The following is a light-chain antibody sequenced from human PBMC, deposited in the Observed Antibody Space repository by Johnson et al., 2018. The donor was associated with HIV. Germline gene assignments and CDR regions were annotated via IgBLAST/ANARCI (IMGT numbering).Light chain of an antibody. CDR2: EDN. V-gene: IGLV1-51*02. CDR3: ATWDSSLGAHYV. CDR1: SSNIENNY. Sequence: QSMLTQPPSVSAAPGQKVTISCSGSSSNIENNYVSWYQQLPGTAPKLLIYEDNRRPSGTPDRFYGSKSGTSATLGITGLQTGDEADYYCATWDSSLGAHYVFGTGTKVTVL. J-gene: IGLJ1*01.